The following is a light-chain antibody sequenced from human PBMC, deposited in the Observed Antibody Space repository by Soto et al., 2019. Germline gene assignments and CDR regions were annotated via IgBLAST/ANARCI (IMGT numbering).Light chain of an antibody. Sequence: EIVMTQSPATLSVSPGERATLSCRASQRVSRNLAWYQQKPGQAPRLLIYDASTRATGIPDRFSGSGSETEFTLTISSLQSEDYAIYYCQQYNNWPPWTFGQGAKVEIK. J-gene: IGKJ1*01. CDR1: QRVSRN. CDR2: DAS. V-gene: IGKV3-15*01. CDR3: QQYNNWPPWT.